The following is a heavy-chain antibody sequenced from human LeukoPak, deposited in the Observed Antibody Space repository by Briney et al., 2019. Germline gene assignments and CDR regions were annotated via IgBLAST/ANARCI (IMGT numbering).Heavy chain of an antibody. V-gene: IGHV3-33*06. Sequence: QAGGSLRLSCAASGFTFSSYAMSWVRQAPGKGLEWVAVIWYDGSNKYYADSVKGRFTISRDNSKNTLYLQMNSLRAEDTAVYYCAKNGPDTYYDSSGYYHYWGQGTLVTVSS. J-gene: IGHJ4*02. CDR3: AKNGPDTYYDSSGYYHY. D-gene: IGHD3-22*01. CDR2: IWYDGSNK. CDR1: GFTFSSYA.